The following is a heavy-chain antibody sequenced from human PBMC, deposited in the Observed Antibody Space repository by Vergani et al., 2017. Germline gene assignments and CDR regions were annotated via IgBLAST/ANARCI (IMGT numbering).Heavy chain of an antibody. V-gene: IGHV3-23*01. CDR3: AKGSSFYCTNGVCYYDY. CDR2: ISGSGGST. Sequence: EVQLLESGGGLVQPGGSLRLSCAASGFIFSSYAMSWVRQAPGKGLEWVSAISGSGGSTYYADSVKGRFTISRDNSKNTLYLQMNSLRAEDTAVYYCAKGSSFYCTNGVCYYDYWGQGTLVTVSS. CDR1: GFIFSSYA. J-gene: IGHJ4*02. D-gene: IGHD2-8*01.